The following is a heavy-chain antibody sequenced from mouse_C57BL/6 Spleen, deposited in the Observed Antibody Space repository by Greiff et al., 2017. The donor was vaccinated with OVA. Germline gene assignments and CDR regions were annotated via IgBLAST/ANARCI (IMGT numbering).Heavy chain of an antibody. CDR2: IYPSDSET. Sequence: LQQPGAELVRPGSSVKLSCKASGYTFTSYWMDWVKQRPGQGLEWIGNIYPSDSETHYNQKFKDKATLTVDKSSSTAYMQLSSLTSEDSAVYYCARRDEDYFDYWGQGTTLTVSS. V-gene: IGHV1-61*01. CDR3: ARRDEDYFDY. D-gene: IGHD3-3*01. J-gene: IGHJ2*01. CDR1: GYTFTSYW.